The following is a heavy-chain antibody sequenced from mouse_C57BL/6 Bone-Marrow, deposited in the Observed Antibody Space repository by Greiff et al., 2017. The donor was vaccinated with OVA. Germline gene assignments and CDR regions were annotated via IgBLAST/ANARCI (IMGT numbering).Heavy chain of an antibody. V-gene: IGHV5-6*02. J-gene: IGHJ3*01. CDR3: ARRAY. Sequence: DVHLVESGGDLVKPGGSLKLSCAASGFTFSSYGMSWVRQTPDQRLEWVATLSRGGSYTCYPDRVTGRFTISRDNAKNTRYLQRSSLKAEDTARYYGARRAYWGQGTLVTGAA. CDR2: LSRGGSYT. CDR1: GFTFSSYG.